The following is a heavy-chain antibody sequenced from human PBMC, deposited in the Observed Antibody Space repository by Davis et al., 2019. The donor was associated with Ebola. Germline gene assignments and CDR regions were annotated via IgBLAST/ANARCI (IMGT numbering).Heavy chain of an antibody. J-gene: IGHJ6*03. CDR2: INHSGST. CDR1: GGSISSYY. CDR3: WARAGFYYYYMDV. V-gene: IGHV4-34*01. Sequence: SETLSLTCTVSGGSISSYYWSWIRQPPGKGLEWIGEINHSGSTNYNPSLKSRVTISVDTSKNQFSLKLSSVTAADTAVYYCWARAGFYYYYMDVWGKGTTVTVSS.